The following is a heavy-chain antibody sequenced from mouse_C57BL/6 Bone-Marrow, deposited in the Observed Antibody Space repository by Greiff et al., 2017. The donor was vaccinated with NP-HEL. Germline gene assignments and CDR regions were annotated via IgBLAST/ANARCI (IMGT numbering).Heavy chain of an antibody. J-gene: IGHJ2*01. Sequence: QVHVKQPGAELVKPGASVKMSCKASGYTFTSYWITWVKQRPGQGLEWIGDIYPGSGSTNYNEKFKSKATLTVDTSSSTAYMQLSSLTSEDSAVYYCAREGIYYDYDYFDYWGQGTTLTVSS. CDR1: GYTFTSYW. CDR3: AREGIYYDYDYFDY. V-gene: IGHV1-55*01. CDR2: IYPGSGST. D-gene: IGHD2-4*01.